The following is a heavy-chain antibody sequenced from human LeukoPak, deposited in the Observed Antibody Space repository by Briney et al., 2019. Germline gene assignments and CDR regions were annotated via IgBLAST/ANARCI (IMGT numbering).Heavy chain of an antibody. CDR2: IYYSGST. D-gene: IGHD5-18*01. CDR1: GGSISSYY. Sequence: SETPSLTCTVSGGSISSYYWGWIRQPPGKGLEWIGSIYYSGSTYYNPSLKSRVTISVDTSKNQFSLKLSSVTAADTAVYYCARQGGYSYGYQGYWGQGTLVTVSS. J-gene: IGHJ4*02. V-gene: IGHV4-39*01. CDR3: ARQGGYSYGYQGY.